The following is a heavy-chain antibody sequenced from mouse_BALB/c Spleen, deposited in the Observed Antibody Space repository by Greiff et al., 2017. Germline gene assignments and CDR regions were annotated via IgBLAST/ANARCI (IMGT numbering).Heavy chain of an antibody. CDR1: GFTFSSFG. CDR2: ISSGSSTI. D-gene: IGHD2-4*01. V-gene: IGHV5-17*02. Sequence: EVQGVESGGGLVQPGGSRKLSCAASGFTFSSFGMHWVRQAPEKGLEWVAYISSGSSTIYYADTVKGRFTISRDNPKNTLFLQMTSLRSEDTAMYYCAREGDYDDYAMDYWGQGTSVTVSS. CDR3: AREGDYDDYAMDY. J-gene: IGHJ4*01.